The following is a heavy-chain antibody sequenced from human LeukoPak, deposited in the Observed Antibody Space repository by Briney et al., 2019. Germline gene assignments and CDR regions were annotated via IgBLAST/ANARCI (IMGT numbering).Heavy chain of an antibody. J-gene: IGHJ4*02. D-gene: IGHD3-10*01. Sequence: PGGSLRLSCAASGFTFSKYWMSWVRQAPGKGLEWVANIKEDGSEIYYVDSVKGRFTISRDNARNSLYFQMRSLRGEDTAIYYCARDRGHYNYFEYWGQGSLVTVSS. CDR2: IKEDGSEI. V-gene: IGHV3-7*04. CDR1: GFTFSKYW. CDR3: ARDRGHYNYFEY.